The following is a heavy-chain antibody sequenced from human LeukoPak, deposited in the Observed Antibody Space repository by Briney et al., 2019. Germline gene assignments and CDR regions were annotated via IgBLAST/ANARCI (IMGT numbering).Heavy chain of an antibody. CDR3: TTNILTGYYDFDY. D-gene: IGHD3-9*01. Sequence: GGSLRLSCAASGFTFSNAWMSWVRQAPGKGLEWVGRIKSKTDGGTTDYAAPVKGSFTISRDDSKNTLYLQMNSLKTEDTAVYYCTTNILTGYYDFDYWGQGTLVTVSS. CDR2: IKSKTDGGTT. J-gene: IGHJ4*02. CDR1: GFTFSNAW. V-gene: IGHV3-15*01.